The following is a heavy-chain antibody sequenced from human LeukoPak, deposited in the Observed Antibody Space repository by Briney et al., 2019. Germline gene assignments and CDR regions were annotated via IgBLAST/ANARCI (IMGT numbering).Heavy chain of an antibody. D-gene: IGHD6-13*01. CDR1: GLTFSTYV. V-gene: IGHV3-23*01. CDR2: ITGSSDAI. J-gene: IGHJ4*02. CDR3: AKGRPNGQQLAAY. Sequence: GGSLRLSCAASGLTFSTYVMTWVRQAPGKGLDWVSIITGSSDAIHYAGSVKGRFTISRDNSKNTLYLQMNSLRPEDTAIYYCAKGRPNGQQLAAYWGQGTLVTVSS.